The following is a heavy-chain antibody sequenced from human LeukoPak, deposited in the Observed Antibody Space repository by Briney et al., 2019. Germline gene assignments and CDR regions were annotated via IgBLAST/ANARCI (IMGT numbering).Heavy chain of an antibody. J-gene: IGHJ4*02. V-gene: IGHV3-33*06. D-gene: IGHD5-18*01. Sequence: PGRSLRLSCAASGFTFSSYGMYWVRQPAGKGLEWVAVIWYDGSNKYYVDSVKGRFTISRDNSQNTLYLKTNSPRAKATAVYSCAKGPSDTAVATAFDYWGQGTLVPVSS. CDR3: AKGPSDTAVATAFDY. CDR1: GFTFSSYG. CDR2: IWYDGSNK.